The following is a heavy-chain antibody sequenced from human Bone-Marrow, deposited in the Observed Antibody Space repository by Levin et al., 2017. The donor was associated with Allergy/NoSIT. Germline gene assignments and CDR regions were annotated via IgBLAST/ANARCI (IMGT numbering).Heavy chain of an antibody. CDR3: AIGVRD. Sequence: ASVKVSCKTSGYGFTTYEMHWVRQATGQGLEWMGWVSPRNGDTDYALKFQGRVTMTTDTSTRTAYLEMTALTPEDTAVYYCAIGVRDWGRGTAVTVS. J-gene: IGHJ6*02. CDR1: GYGFTTYE. CDR2: VSPRNGDT. V-gene: IGHV1-8*01.